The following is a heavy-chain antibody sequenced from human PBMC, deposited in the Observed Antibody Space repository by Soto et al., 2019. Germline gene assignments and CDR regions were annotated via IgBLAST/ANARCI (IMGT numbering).Heavy chain of an antibody. D-gene: IGHD2-21*02. J-gene: IGHJ6*02. CDR2: IYYSGST. Sequence: SETLSLTCTVSGGSISSGGYYWSWIRQHPGKGLEWIGYIYYSGSTYYNPSLKSRVTISVDTSKNQFSLKLNSVTAADTAVYYCARDLWGYCGTDCYPLDVWGQGTTFTVSS. CDR3: ARDLWGYCGTDCYPLDV. V-gene: IGHV4-31*03. CDR1: GGSISSGGYY.